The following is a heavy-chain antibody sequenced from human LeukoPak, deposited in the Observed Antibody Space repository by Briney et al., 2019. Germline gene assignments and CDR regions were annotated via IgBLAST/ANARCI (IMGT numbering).Heavy chain of an antibody. CDR3: ARHKAERGSSGYDWGAIDV. CDR1: GYRSNNYW. D-gene: IGHD5-12*01. V-gene: IGHV5-51*01. CDR2: IYPDDSDT. J-gene: IGHJ3*01. Sequence: GESLKSSCKDSGYRSNNYWIGWVRRMRGKGLEWMGIIYPDDSDTRYSPSFQGQVTISAEETISTVYLQWSSLRAPDTAMYYCARHKAERGSSGYDWGAIDVWGQGTMVTVSS.